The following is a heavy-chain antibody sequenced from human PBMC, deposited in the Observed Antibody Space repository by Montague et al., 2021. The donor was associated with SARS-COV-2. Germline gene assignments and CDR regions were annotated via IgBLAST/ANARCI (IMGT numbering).Heavy chain of an antibody. Sequence: SETLSLTCTVSGGGSISSSHWWSWVRQPPGKGLEWIGEIYHDGSTNYNPSLKSRLTISADKSKNQFSLKLSSVTAADTAVYYCARFTSTGSGSYYIFDYWGQGTLVTVSS. J-gene: IGHJ4*02. D-gene: IGHD1-26*01. CDR3: ARFTSTGSGSYYIFDY. V-gene: IGHV4-4*02. CDR1: GGGSISSSHW. CDR2: IYHDGST.